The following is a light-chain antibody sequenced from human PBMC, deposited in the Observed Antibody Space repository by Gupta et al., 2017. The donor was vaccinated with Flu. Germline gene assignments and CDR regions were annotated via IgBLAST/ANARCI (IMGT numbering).Light chain of an antibody. Sequence: SYELTQPPSVTVSPGRTARITCSGVALPEQYVYWYRQNPGQAPVMVIYKDSERPTASPVRFSGSSSGTATVTISGVQAEEGADYYCQSLDSSGTWVFGGGTRLTVL. J-gene: IGLJ3*02. CDR3: QSLDSSGTWV. V-gene: IGLV3-25*01. CDR2: KDS. CDR1: ALPEQY.